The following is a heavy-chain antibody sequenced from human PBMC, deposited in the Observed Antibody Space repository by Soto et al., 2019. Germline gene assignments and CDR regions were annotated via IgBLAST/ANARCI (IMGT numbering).Heavy chain of an antibody. CDR2: IIPIFGTA. D-gene: IGHD1-26*01. CDR1: GGTFSSYA. J-gene: IGHJ6*02. CDR3: AREIGGSYLYYYYYYGMDV. Sequence: SVKVSCKASGGTFSSYAISWVRQAPGQGLEWMGGIIPIFGTANYAQKFQGRVTITADKSTSTAYMEPSSLRSEDTAVYYCAREIGGSYLYYYYYYGMDVWGQGTTVTVSS. V-gene: IGHV1-69*06.